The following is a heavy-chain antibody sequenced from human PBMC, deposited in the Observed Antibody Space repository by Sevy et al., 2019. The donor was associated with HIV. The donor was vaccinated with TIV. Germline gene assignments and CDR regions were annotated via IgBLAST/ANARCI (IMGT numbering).Heavy chain of an antibody. CDR3: AREYYDSSGYYATHFDY. CDR2: IKQDGSEK. J-gene: IGHJ4*02. Sequence: GGSLRLSCAASGFTFSSYWMSWVRQAPGKGLEWVANIKQDGSEKYYVDSVKGRFTISRDNAKNSRYLQMNSLRAEDTAVYYCAREYYDSSGYYATHFDYWGQGTLVTVSS. CDR1: GFTFSSYW. V-gene: IGHV3-7*01. D-gene: IGHD3-22*01.